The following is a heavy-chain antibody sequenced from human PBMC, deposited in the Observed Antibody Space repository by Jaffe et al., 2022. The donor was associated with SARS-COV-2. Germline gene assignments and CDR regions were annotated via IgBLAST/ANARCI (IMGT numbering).Heavy chain of an antibody. Sequence: QVQLQESGPGLVKPSQTLSLTCTVSGGSISTGTYYWSWIRQPTGKGLEWIGRLKTSGRTDYNPSLESRVSMSVDMSRKQLSLKLTSVTAADTAVYYCAKTSVRGDDFYGMDVWGPGTTVIVSS. CDR1: GGSISTGTYY. V-gene: IGHV4-61*02. J-gene: IGHJ6*02. CDR2: LKTSGRT. CDR3: AKTSVRGDDFYGMDV. D-gene: IGHD3-10*01.